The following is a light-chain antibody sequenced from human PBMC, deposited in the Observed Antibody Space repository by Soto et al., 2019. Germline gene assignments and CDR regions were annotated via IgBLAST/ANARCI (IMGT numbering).Light chain of an antibody. CDR1: QSISSN. Sequence: EIVMTLSPATLSASPGETATLSCRASQSISSNLAWYQQKPGQAPRLLISRASTRATGIPARFSGSGSGTEFTLTISSLQSEDFAVYYCQQYNDWPRTFGQGTKVDI. CDR3: QQYNDWPRT. V-gene: IGKV3-15*01. CDR2: RAS. J-gene: IGKJ1*01.